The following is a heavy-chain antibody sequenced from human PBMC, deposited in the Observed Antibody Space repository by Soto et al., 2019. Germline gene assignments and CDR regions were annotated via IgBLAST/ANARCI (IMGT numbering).Heavy chain of an antibody. V-gene: IGHV3-30*03. D-gene: IGHD3-22*01. CDR1: GFTFSSYG. J-gene: IGHJ4*02. Sequence: GGSLRLSCAASGFTFSSYGMHWVRQAPGKGLEWVAVISYDGSNKYYADSVKGRFTISRDNSKNTLYLQMNSLRAEDTALYYCASSGYHYYDSSGYYYWGQGTLVTVSS. CDR2: ISYDGSNK. CDR3: ASSGYHYYDSSGYYY.